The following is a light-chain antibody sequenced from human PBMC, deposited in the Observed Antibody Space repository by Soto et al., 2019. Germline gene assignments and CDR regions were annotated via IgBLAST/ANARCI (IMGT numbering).Light chain of an antibody. J-gene: IGKJ2*01. CDR1: QSVSSSY. V-gene: IGKV3-20*01. CDR2: GAS. Sequence: DIVLTQSPGTLSSSPGDRATISCRASQSVSSSYLAWYQQKPGQAHSLLIYGASNRATGIPDRFSGGGSGTDFSLTISRLEPEDFAVYYCQQYGNSAMFTFGQGTKLEIK. CDR3: QQYGNSAMFT.